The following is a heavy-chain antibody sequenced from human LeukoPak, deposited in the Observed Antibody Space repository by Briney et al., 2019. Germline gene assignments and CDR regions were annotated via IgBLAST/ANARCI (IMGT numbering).Heavy chain of an antibody. CDR2: IHTSSRV. D-gene: IGHD4-17*01. V-gene: IGHV4-61*02. CDR3: ARDRGNGDYGDYFDS. J-gene: IGHJ4*02. Sequence: PSETLSLTCTVSGDSITRGTYYWNWIRQPAGKGLEWIGRIHTSSRVNYNPSLKGRVTISIDTSRNLVSLRLTSMTAADAAVYYCARDRGNGDYGDYFDSWGQGTLVSVSS. CDR1: GDSITRGTYY.